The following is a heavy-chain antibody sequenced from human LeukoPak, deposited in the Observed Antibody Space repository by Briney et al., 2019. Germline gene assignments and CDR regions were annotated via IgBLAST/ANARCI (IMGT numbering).Heavy chain of an antibody. J-gene: IGHJ1*01. CDR2: IKSDGST. D-gene: IGHD3-22*01. CDR3: ARAPSEIGGYYPEYFRH. CDR1: GFTFSSYW. Sequence: PGGSLRLSCAASGFTFSSYWMHWLRQAPGKGLVWVSRIKSDGSTRYADSVKGRFTISRDNAKNTVSLQMTSLRAEDTGVYYCARAPSEIGGYYPEYFRHWGQGTLVIVSS. V-gene: IGHV3-74*01.